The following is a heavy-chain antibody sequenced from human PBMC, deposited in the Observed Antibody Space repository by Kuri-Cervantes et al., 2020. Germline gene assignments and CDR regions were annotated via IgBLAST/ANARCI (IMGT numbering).Heavy chain of an antibody. D-gene: IGHD3-22*01. Sequence: GSLRLSCTVSGGSISSYYWSWIRQPPGKGLEWIGSIYYSGSTYYNPSLKSRVTISVDTSKNQFSLKLSSVTAADTAVYYCARDGPDYYDSSGYSPQFDYWGQGTLVTVSS. CDR2: IYYSGST. J-gene: IGHJ4*02. V-gene: IGHV4-59*12. CDR1: GGSISSYY. CDR3: ARDGPDYYDSSGYSPQFDY.